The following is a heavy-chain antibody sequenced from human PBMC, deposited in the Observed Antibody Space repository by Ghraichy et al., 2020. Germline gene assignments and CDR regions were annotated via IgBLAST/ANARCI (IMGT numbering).Heavy chain of an antibody. CDR2: LSPSDGAT. CDR1: GFTFSIYA. V-gene: IGHV3-23*01. J-gene: IGHJ4*02. CDR3: AKSGTHTYLDS. Sequence: GGSLRLSCAASGFTFSIYAMSWVRQAPGKGLEWVSSLSPSDGATYYADSVKGRFTISRDTSKNTLFLQMNSLRAEDMAVYYCAKSGTHTYLDSWGQGTLVTVSS.